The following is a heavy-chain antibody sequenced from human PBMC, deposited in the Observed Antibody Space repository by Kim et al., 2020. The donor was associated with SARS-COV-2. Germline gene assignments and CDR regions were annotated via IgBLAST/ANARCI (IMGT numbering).Heavy chain of an antibody. V-gene: IGHV1-2*02. J-gene: IGHJ4*02. CDR3: ARVNAYSSGWNY. CDR2: INPNSGGT. Sequence: ASVKVSCKASGYTFTGYYMHWVRQAPGQGLEWMGWINPNSGGTNYAQKFQGRVTMTRDTSISTAYMELSRLRSDDTAVYYCARVNAYSSGWNYWGQGTLVTVSS. D-gene: IGHD6-19*01. CDR1: GYTFTGYY.